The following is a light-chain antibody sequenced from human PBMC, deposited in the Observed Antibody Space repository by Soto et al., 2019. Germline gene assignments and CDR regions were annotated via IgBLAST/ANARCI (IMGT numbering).Light chain of an antibody. Sequence: DIQMTQSPSSLSASVGDRVTITCRASQGIGIYLAWYQQKPGKPPNLLIYGASTLQSGVPSRFSGGGSGTEFTLTISSLQPEDFATYYCQKYNSAPRTFGQGTKVEIK. J-gene: IGKJ1*01. CDR1: QGIGIY. V-gene: IGKV1-27*01. CDR2: GAS. CDR3: QKYNSAPRT.